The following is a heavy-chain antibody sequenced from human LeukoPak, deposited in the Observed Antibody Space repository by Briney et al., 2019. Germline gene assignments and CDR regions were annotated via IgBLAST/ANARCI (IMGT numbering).Heavy chain of an antibody. J-gene: IGHJ4*02. D-gene: IGHD1/OR15-1a*01. V-gene: IGHV3-23*01. CDR1: AFTFSSRA. CDR3: AKDRSDWNNAFDY. CDR2: IGGSGGTT. Sequence: PGGSLRLSCAASAFTFSSRAMSWVRQAPGQGLEWVSAIGGSGGTTYYADSVKGRFTISRDNSKNTLYLQMNSLRAEDTAVYYCAKDRSDWNNAFDYWGQGTLVTVSS.